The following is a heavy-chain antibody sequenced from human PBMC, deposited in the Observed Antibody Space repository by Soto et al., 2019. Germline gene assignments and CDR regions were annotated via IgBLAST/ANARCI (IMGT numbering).Heavy chain of an antibody. CDR1: GYSFTSYW. CDR3: ARLPAERLWFGEGYYYYMDV. Sequence: PGESLKISCKGSGYSFTSYWIGWVRQMPGKGLEWMGIIYPGDSDTRYSPSFQGQVTISADKSISTAYLQWSSLKASDTAMYYCARLPAERLWFGEGYYYYMDVWGKGTTVTVSS. CDR2: IYPGDSDT. V-gene: IGHV5-51*01. D-gene: IGHD3-10*01. J-gene: IGHJ6*03.